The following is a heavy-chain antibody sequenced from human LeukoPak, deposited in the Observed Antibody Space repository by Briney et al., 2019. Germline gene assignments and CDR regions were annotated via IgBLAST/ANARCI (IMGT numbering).Heavy chain of an antibody. CDR1: GGSISSYY. D-gene: IGHD3-3*01. Sequence: SETLSLTCTVSGGSISSYYWSWIRQPPGKGLGWIGYIYYSGSTNYNPSLKSRVTISVDTSKNQFSLKLSSVTAADTAVYYCARSTIFGVAPYYFDYWGQGTLVTVSS. J-gene: IGHJ4*02. V-gene: IGHV4-59*08. CDR2: IYYSGST. CDR3: ARSTIFGVAPYYFDY.